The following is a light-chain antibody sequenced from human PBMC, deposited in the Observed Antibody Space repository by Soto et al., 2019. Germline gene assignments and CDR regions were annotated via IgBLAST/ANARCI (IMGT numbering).Light chain of an antibody. CDR3: QQYYDNPRT. V-gene: IGKV4-1*01. CDR2: WAS. Sequence: DIVMTQSPDSLAVSLGERATINCKSSQSVLYSPNNKNYLAWYQKKPGQPPNLLIYWASTRESGVPDRFSGSGSGTDFTLTISSLQAEDVAVYYCQQYYDNPRTFGQGTKVEIK. CDR1: QSVLYSPNNKNY. J-gene: IGKJ1*01.